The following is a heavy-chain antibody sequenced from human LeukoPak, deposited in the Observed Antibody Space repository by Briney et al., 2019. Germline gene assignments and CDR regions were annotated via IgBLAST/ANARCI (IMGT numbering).Heavy chain of an antibody. J-gene: IGHJ4*02. V-gene: IGHV3-11*01. CDR1: GFTFSDYY. CDR2: ISSSGSTI. Sequence: GGSLGLSCAASGFTFSDYYMSWIRQAPGKGLEWVSYISSSGSTIYYADSVKGRFTISRDNAKNSLYLQMNSLRAEDTAVYYCARDLQYSSGWYRDWGLGTLVTVSS. D-gene: IGHD6-19*01. CDR3: ARDLQYSSGWYRD.